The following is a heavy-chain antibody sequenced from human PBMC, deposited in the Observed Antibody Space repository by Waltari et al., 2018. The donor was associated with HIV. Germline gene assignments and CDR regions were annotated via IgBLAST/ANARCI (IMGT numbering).Heavy chain of an antibody. D-gene: IGHD3-22*01. V-gene: IGHV4-38-2*02. CDR1: GDSISSAFY. Sequence: QVQVQESGPGLVQPSETLSLTCTVSGDSISSAFYWGWILQPPGKGLEWIGSIHHTGNTYYNPSLKSRVTISVDTSKNQFFLRLFSVTAADTAMYYCARSITMIEGVPNWFDPWGQGTLVTVSS. J-gene: IGHJ5*02. CDR3: ARSITMIEGVPNWFDP. CDR2: IHHTGNT.